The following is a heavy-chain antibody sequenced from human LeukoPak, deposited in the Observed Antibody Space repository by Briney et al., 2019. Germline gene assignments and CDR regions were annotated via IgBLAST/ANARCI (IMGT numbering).Heavy chain of an antibody. D-gene: IGHD1-26*01. V-gene: IGHV1-69*13. CDR3: ARGRRGFLYSGSSRRVDWFDP. CDR1: GGTFSSYA. Sequence: SVEVSCKASGGTFSSYAISWVRQAPGQGLEWMGGIIPIFGTANYAQKLQGRVTITADESTSTAYMELSSLRSEDTAVYYCARGRRGFLYSGSSRRVDWFDPWGQGTLVTVSS. CDR2: IIPIFGTA. J-gene: IGHJ5*02.